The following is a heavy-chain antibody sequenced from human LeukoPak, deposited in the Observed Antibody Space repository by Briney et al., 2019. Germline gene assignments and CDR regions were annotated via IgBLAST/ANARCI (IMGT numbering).Heavy chain of an antibody. CDR2: IYASSGST. J-gene: IGHJ3*02. CDR3: ARVWSGDAFDI. D-gene: IGHD3-16*01. Sequence: PAETLSLTCTFSGDSLSSYSWDWIRQPPGKGLEWIGYIYASSGSTSYNPSLKSRVTISVGTSQSQFSLNLYSVTAADTAVYYCARVWSGDAFDIWGQGTMVTVSS. CDR1: GDSLSSYS. V-gene: IGHV4-59*01.